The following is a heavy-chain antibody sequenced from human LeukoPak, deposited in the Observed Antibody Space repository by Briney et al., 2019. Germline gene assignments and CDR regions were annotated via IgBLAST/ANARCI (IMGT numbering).Heavy chain of an antibody. CDR2: ISGIGGST. V-gene: IGHV3-23*01. CDR3: AKATSGWYLFDY. CDR1: GFTFNNYA. Sequence: GSLRLSCAASGFTFNNYAMNWVRQAPGKGLEWVSAISGIGGSTYYADSVKGRFTISRDNSKNTLYLQMNSLRAEDTAVYYCAKATSGWYLFDYWGRGTLVTVSS. J-gene: IGHJ4*02. D-gene: IGHD6-19*01.